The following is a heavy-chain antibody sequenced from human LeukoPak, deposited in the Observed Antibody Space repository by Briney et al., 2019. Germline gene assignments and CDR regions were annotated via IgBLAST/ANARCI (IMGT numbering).Heavy chain of an antibody. Sequence: SQTLSLTCTVSGGSISSGDYYWSWIRQPPGQGLEGIGYIYYSGNTYYNPSLKRRVTISVDTSKNQFSLKLSSVTAADTAVYYCARDRLGYCSGGSCQMAWGQGTLVTVSS. D-gene: IGHD2-15*01. CDR3: ARDRLGYCSGGSCQMA. V-gene: IGHV4-30-4*08. J-gene: IGHJ5*02. CDR2: IYYSGNT. CDR1: GGSISSGDYY.